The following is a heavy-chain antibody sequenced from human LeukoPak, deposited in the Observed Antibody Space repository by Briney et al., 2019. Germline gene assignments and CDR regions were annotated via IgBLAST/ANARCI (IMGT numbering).Heavy chain of an antibody. D-gene: IGHD6-13*01. V-gene: IGHV1-69*04. CDR3: ARDSALGAYSSSWYAFDI. CDR2: IIPILGIA. J-gene: IGHJ3*02. CDR1: GGTFSSYA. Sequence: SVKVSCKASGGTFSSYAISWVRQAPGQGLEWMGRIIPILGIANYAQKFQGRVTITADKSTSTAYMELSSLRSEDTAVYYCARDSALGAYSSSWYAFDIWGQGTMVTVSS.